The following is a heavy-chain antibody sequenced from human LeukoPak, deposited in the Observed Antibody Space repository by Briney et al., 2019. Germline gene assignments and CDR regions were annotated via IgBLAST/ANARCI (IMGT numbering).Heavy chain of an antibody. J-gene: IGHJ6*02. D-gene: IGHD5-24*01. CDR3: ARDGEGYNIAYGMDV. Sequence: PGGSLRLSCAASGFTFSSYSMNWVRQAPGKGLEWVSSISSSSSYIYYADSVKGRFTISGDNAKNSLYLQMNSLRAEDTAVYYCARDGEGYNIAYGMDVWGQGTTVTVSS. V-gene: IGHV3-21*01. CDR1: GFTFSSYS. CDR2: ISSSSSYI.